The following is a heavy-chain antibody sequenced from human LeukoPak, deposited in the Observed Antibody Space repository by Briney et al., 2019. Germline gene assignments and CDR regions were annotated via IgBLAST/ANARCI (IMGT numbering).Heavy chain of an antibody. Sequence: SETLSLTCTVSGGSISSSSYYWGWIRQPPGKGLEWIGSIYYSGSTYYNPSLKSRVTISVDTSKNQFSLKLSSVTAADTAVYYCARGETSVVYLDYWGQGLLVSVSS. V-gene: IGHV4-39*07. D-gene: IGHD2-21*01. CDR3: ARGETSVVYLDY. CDR2: IYYSGST. J-gene: IGHJ4*02. CDR1: GGSISSSSYY.